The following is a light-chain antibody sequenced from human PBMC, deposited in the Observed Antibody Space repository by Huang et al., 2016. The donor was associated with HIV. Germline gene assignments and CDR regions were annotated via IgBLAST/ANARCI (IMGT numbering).Light chain of an antibody. CDR1: QNIDSD. CDR3: QQYNHWPPLT. J-gene: IGKJ4*01. V-gene: IGKV3-15*01. CDR2: GAS. Sequence: ETVMTQSPATLSVSPGERATLSCRASQNIDSDLAWYQQKPGQAPKLLIYGASTRATGIPARINGSGSETDFTLTISSLQSEDSAVYYCQQYNHWPPLTFGGGTKVEIK.